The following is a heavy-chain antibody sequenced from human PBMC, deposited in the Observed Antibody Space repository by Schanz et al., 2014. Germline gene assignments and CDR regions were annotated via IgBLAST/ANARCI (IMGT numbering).Heavy chain of an antibody. CDR3: VRDAGWAFGDYHGMDV. V-gene: IGHV1-18*01. J-gene: IGHJ6*02. CDR1: GYTFNNHG. D-gene: IGHD3-10*01. CDR2: ISVYHGHT. Sequence: QVQLVQSGAEVKKPGASATVSCKASGYTFNNHGISWVRQAPGQGLEWMGWISVYHGHTNYAEKVHGRVNMTTDTATSTAYMELRSLISDDTAVYYCVRDAGWAFGDYHGMDVWGQGTSVTVSS.